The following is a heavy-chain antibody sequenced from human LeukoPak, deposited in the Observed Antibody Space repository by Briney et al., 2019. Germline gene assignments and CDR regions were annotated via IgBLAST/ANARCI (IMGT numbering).Heavy chain of an antibody. D-gene: IGHD4-11*01. J-gene: IGHJ3*02. CDR2: INPNSGGT. CDR3: ARDRGLQKPDAFDI. Sequence: GASVKVSCKASGYTFTGYQMHWVRQAPGQGLEWMGWINPNSGGTNYAQKFQGRVTMTRDTSISTAYMELSRLRSDDTAVYYCARDRGLQKPDAFDIWGQGTMVTVSS. CDR1: GYTFTGYQ. V-gene: IGHV1-2*02.